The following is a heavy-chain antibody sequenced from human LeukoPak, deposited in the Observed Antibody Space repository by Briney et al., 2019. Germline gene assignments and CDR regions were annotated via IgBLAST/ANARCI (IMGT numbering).Heavy chain of an antibody. Sequence: ESGPTLVNPTQTLTLTCTFSGFSLSTSGMCVSWIRQPPGKALEWLARIDWDDDKYYSTSLKTRLTISKDTSKNQVVLTMTNMDPVDTATYYCARMDNGDYTSYYFDYWGQGTLVTVSS. V-gene: IGHV2-70*11. CDR3: ARMDNGDYTSYYFDY. J-gene: IGHJ4*02. CDR1: GFSLSTSGMC. D-gene: IGHD4-17*01. CDR2: IDWDDDK.